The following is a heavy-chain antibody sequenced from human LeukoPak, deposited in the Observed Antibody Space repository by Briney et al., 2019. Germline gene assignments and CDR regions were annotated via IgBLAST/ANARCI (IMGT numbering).Heavy chain of an antibody. D-gene: IGHD3-10*01. J-gene: IGHJ4*02. Sequence: GGSLRLSCAASGFTFRNCAMSWVRQAPGKGLEWVSGISGTGYNTYYADSVKGRFTISRDNSKNTLYLQKNSLGAEEPAVYYCARHVSGSLFYFDYWGQRTLVTVSS. CDR2: ISGTGYNT. CDR1: GFTFRNCA. CDR3: ARHVSGSLFYFDY. V-gene: IGHV3-23*01.